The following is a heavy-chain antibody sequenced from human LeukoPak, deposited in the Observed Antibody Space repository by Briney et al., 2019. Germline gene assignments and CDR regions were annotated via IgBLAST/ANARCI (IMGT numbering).Heavy chain of an antibody. V-gene: IGHV1-69*06. CDR3: ARARTDSGSYYNTQFYFDY. D-gene: IGHD3-10*01. CDR1: GGTFSSYA. CDR2: IIPIFGTT. Sequence: ASVKVSCKASGGTFSSYAISWVRQAPGQGLEWMGGIIPIFGTTNYAQKFQDRVTITADKSTSTAYMELSSLRSEDTAVYYCARARTDSGSYYNTQFYFDYWGQGTLVTVSS. J-gene: IGHJ4*02.